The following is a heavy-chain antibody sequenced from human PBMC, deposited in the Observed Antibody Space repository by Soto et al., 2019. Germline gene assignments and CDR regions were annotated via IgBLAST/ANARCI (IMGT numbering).Heavy chain of an antibody. J-gene: IGHJ6*02. CDR3: TAPVLEWLLGYYYYGMDV. V-gene: IGHV3-72*01. Sequence: PGGSLRLSCAASGFTFSDHYMDWVRQAPGKGLEWVGRTASKDESYTTGYAASVKGRFTVSRDDSKSTLFLQMNSLKTEDTAVYYCTAPVLEWLLGYYYYGMDVWGQGTTVTVSS. CDR2: TASKDESYTT. CDR1: GFTFSDHY. D-gene: IGHD3-3*01.